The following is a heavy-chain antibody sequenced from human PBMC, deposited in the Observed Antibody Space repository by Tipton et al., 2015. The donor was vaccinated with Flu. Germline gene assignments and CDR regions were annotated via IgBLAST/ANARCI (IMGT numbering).Heavy chain of an antibody. CDR3: TRNLGSNTNLSLTDD. Sequence: QSGPEVKKPGASVKVSCKASGYTFTSFGITWVRQAPGEGLEGIGWISPYNGNTNYTQKIQGRVTLTTDTSTTTAYMGLRTLRSDDTAMYYCTRNLGSNTNLSLTDDWSQGTLLTISS. J-gene: IGHJ4*02. V-gene: IGHV1-18*01. CDR1: GYTFTSFG. CDR2: ISPYNGNT. D-gene: IGHD4-23*01.